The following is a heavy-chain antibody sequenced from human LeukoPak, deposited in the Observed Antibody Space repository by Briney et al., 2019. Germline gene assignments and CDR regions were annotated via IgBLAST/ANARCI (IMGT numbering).Heavy chain of an antibody. D-gene: IGHD3-16*01. Sequence: SETLSLTCTVSGVSISSGGYYWSWIRQHPGKGLEWIGYMHYSGRIYYNPSLKSQVTISEDTSKNQFSLKLSSVTAADTAVYYWVRVDYRPAPKFDYWGQGTLVTVSS. CDR3: VRVDYRPAPKFDY. J-gene: IGHJ4*02. CDR2: MHYSGRI. CDR1: GVSISSGGYY. V-gene: IGHV4-31*01.